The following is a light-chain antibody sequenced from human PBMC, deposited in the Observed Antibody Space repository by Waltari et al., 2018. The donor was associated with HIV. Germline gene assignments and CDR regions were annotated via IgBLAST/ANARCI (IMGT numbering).Light chain of an antibody. CDR3: QQRRNWPKT. V-gene: IGKV3-11*01. Sequence: EIVLTQSPATLSLSPGERATLSCRASQSVSSYLAWYQQKPGQAPRLLIYDASNRATGIPAGFSGSGSGTDFTLTISSLESEDFAVYYCQQRRNWPKTFGQGTKVEIK. CDR1: QSVSSY. CDR2: DAS. J-gene: IGKJ1*01.